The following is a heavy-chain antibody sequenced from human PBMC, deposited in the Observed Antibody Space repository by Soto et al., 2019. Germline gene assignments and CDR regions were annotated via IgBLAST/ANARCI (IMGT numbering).Heavy chain of an antibody. CDR1: GGSISSSSYY. D-gene: IGHD1-7*01. Sequence: QLQLQESGPGLVKPSETLSLTCTVSGGSISSSSYYWGWIRQPPGKGLVWVSRSGDGSSTNYADSVKGRFTISRDNAKNTVYLQIDSLRAEDTAVYYCARSLPGTYGTFDLWGQGTMVTVSS. J-gene: IGHJ3*01. V-gene: IGHV4-39*01. CDR2: SGDGSST. CDR3: ARSLPGTYGTFDL.